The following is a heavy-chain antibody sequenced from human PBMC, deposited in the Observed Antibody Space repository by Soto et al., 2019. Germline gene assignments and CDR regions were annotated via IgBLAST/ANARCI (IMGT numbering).Heavy chain of an antibody. V-gene: IGHV3-21*01. CDR3: ASHPRDSSGYWYYCDD. Sequence: EVQLVESGGGLVKPGGSLRLSCAASGFTFSSHSMNWVRQAPGKGLEWVSSISSSSTYIYYADSVKGRFTISSDNAKNSLYLQMNSLRAEDTAVYYCASHPRDSSGYWYYCDDWGQGTLVTVSS. CDR2: ISSSSTYI. CDR1: GFTFSSHS. J-gene: IGHJ4*02. D-gene: IGHD3-22*01.